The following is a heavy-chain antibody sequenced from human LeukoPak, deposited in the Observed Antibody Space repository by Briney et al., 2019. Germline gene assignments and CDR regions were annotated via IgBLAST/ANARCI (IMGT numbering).Heavy chain of an antibody. J-gene: IGHJ4*02. V-gene: IGHV3-64*01. Sequence: GGSLRLSCAASGFTFSSYAMHWVRQAPGKGLEYVSAISSNGGSTYYANSVKGRFTISRDNSKNTLYLQMGSLRAEDMAVYYCARDSSYDSSGYCLDYWGREPWSPSPQ. CDR3: ARDSSYDSSGYCLDY. D-gene: IGHD3-22*01. CDR1: GFTFSSYA. CDR2: ISSNGGST.